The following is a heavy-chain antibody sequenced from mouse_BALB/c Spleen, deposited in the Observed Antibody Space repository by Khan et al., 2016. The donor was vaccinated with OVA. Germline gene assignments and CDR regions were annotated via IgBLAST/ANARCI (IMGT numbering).Heavy chain of an antibody. CDR3: TRDRIDD. V-gene: IGHV1-7*01. CDR1: GYTFTTYW. J-gene: IGHJ2*01. CDR2: INPTSGYT. Sequence: QVQLKQSGAELAKPGASVKMSCKASGYTFTTYWMHWVKQRPGQGLEWIGYINPTSGYTDYNEKFKDRATLSADNSSSTAYMQRSSLTSEDSAVDYCTRDRIDDWGQGTTRTVSS.